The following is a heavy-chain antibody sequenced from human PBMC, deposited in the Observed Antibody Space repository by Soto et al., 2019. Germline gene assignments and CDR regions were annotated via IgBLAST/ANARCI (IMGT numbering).Heavy chain of an antibody. V-gene: IGHV3-23*01. J-gene: IGHJ4*02. Sequence: GSLRLSCSASGFTFGNYAMSLVLQAPGKGLEWVSAISGSGGSTYYADSVKGRFTISRDNSKNTLYLQMNSLRAEDTAVYYCAKDRRRIAVAGKGLDYWGQGTLVTVSS. CDR3: AKDRRRIAVAGKGLDY. CDR1: GFTFGNYA. D-gene: IGHD6-19*01. CDR2: ISGSGGST.